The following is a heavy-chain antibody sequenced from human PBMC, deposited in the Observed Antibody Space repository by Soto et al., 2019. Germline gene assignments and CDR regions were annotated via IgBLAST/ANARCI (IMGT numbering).Heavy chain of an antibody. V-gene: IGHV3-23*01. D-gene: IGHD6-13*01. Sequence: EVQLLESGGGLVQPGGSLRLSCAASGFTFSSYAMSWVRQAPGKGLEWVSAISGSGGSTYYADSVKGRFTISRDNSKNTLYLQMNSLIAEDTAVYYCAKDLTRNKGSRWYSLLAHWFDPWGQGALVTVSS. CDR1: GFTFSSYA. CDR2: ISGSGGST. CDR3: AKDLTRNKGSRWYSLLAHWFDP. J-gene: IGHJ5*02.